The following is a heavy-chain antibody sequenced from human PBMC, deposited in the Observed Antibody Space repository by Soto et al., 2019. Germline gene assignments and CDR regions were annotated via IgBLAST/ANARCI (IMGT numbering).Heavy chain of an antibody. CDR1: GYTFTSYG. Sequence: QVQLVQSGAEVKKPGASVKVSCKASGYTFTSYGVSWVRQAPGQGLEWMGLISGYNGNTNYAQKLHGRVTMTTDTSTSSAYMELRRLLSAHTAVYYCARAGKYYYGSGSPYYYGMDVWGQGITVTFSS. V-gene: IGHV1-18*04. CDR3: ARAGKYYYGSGSPYYYGMDV. CDR2: ISGYNGNT. D-gene: IGHD3-10*01. J-gene: IGHJ6*02.